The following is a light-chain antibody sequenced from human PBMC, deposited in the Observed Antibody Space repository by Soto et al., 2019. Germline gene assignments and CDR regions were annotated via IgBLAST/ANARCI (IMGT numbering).Light chain of an antibody. J-gene: IGLJ1*01. CDR1: SSDVGAYNY. V-gene: IGLV2-11*01. CDR2: DVS. CDR3: GSYAGSYTVV. Sequence: QSALTQPRSVSGSPGQSVTISCTGTSSDVGAYNYVSWYQHHPGKAPKFMIYDVSKRPPGVPDRFSGSKSGNTASLTISGLQAEDEADYYCGSYAGSYTVVFGTGTKVTVL.